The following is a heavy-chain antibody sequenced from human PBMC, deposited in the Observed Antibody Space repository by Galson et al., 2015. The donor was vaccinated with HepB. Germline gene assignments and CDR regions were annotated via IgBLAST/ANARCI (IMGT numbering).Heavy chain of an antibody. CDR3: ARRPPHASTTVTTLDY. CDR2: IDPSDSYT. Sequence: QSGAEVKKPGESLRISCKGSGYSFTSYWISWVRQMPGKGLEWMGRIDPSDSYTNYSPSFQGHVTISADKSISTAYLQWSSLKASDTAMYYCARRPPHASTTVTTLDYWGQGTLVTVSS. D-gene: IGHD4-17*01. CDR1: GYSFTSYW. V-gene: IGHV5-10-1*01. J-gene: IGHJ4*02.